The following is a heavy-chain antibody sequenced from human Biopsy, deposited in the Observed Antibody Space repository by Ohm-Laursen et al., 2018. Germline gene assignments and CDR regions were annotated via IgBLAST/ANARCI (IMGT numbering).Heavy chain of an antibody. CDR2: FAPENGKI. CDR3: AADINVWNVNY. Sequence: ASVKVSCKVSGYTLTELSMHWVRQAPGKGLEWMGGFAPENGKIVYAQYFQARVSMTEDTSTDTAYMELRSLRSEDTAVYYCAADINVWNVNYWGQGTQVTVSS. J-gene: IGHJ4*02. D-gene: IGHD1-1*01. CDR1: GYTLTELS. V-gene: IGHV1-24*01.